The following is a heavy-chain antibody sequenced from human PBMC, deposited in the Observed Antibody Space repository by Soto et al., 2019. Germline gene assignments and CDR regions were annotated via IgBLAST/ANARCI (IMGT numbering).Heavy chain of an antibody. Sequence: QVQLVQSGAEVKKPGSSVKVSCKASGGTFSSYAISWVRQAPGQGFEWMGEIISIFGTANYAQKFQGRVTITADESTSTAYMELSSLRSEDTAVYYCARYETGCSGGSCYSYFDYWGQGTLVTVSS. D-gene: IGHD2-15*01. CDR3: ARYETGCSGGSCYSYFDY. J-gene: IGHJ4*02. CDR1: GGTFSSYA. V-gene: IGHV1-69*01. CDR2: IISIFGTA.